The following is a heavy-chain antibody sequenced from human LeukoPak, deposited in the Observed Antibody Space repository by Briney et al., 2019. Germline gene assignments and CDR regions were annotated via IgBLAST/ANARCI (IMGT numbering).Heavy chain of an antibody. CDR2: IYPGDSDT. CDR3: XRHVAAAPYYYYSMDV. V-gene: IGHV5-51*04. Sequence: GESLKISFKGSGYSFATYWIGWVRPMPGKGLEWVGIIYPGDSDTRYSPSFQGQVTLSADKPISTAYPQWSRLKASGTALYYXXRHVAAAPYYYYSMDVWGRGTTVTISS. D-gene: IGHD6-13*01. CDR1: GYSFATYW. J-gene: IGHJ6*03.